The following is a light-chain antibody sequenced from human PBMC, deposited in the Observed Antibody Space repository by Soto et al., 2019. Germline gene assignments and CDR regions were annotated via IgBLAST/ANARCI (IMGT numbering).Light chain of an antibody. CDR2: DAS. J-gene: IGKJ1*01. Sequence: EIVLTQSPPTLALSCGDRATLSCRTSQSVSSYLAWYQQKPGQAPRLLIYDASNRATGIPARFSGSGSGTDFTLTISSLEPVGFAVYSCQQRSNWATWTFGQGTKVDI. CDR3: QQRSNWATWT. V-gene: IGKV3-11*01. CDR1: QSVSSY.